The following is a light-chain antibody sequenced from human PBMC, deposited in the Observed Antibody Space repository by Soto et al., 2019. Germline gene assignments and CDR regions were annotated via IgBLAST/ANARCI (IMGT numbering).Light chain of an antibody. CDR1: SSDVGAYNY. J-gene: IGLJ3*02. Sequence: QSVLTQPPSASGSPGQSVTIFCTGTSSDVGAYNYVSWYQQHPGKAPKLMIYEVSKRPSGVPDRFSGSKSGNRASLTVSGLXAXXXXXXYCTSFARGSTLVFGGGTKLTVL. CDR3: TSFARGSTLV. V-gene: IGLV2-8*01. CDR2: EVS.